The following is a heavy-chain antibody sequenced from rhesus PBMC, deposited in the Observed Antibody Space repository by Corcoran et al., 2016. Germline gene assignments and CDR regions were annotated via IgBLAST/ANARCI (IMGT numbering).Heavy chain of an antibody. CDR1: GFTFSDYY. CDR3: ARDRPQRVFGLVSRDYYGLDS. J-gene: IGHJ6*01. CDR2: FGNGGGST. V-gene: IGHV3-178*01. Sequence: EVQLVESGGGLAKPGGSLRLSCAASGFTFSDYYMDWVRRASGKGLEWVSRFGNGGGSTGYPDSVKGRFTISRENAKNTLYLQMDGLRAEDTAVYYCARDRPQRVFGLVSRDYYGLDSWGQGVVVTVSS. D-gene: IGHD3-3*01.